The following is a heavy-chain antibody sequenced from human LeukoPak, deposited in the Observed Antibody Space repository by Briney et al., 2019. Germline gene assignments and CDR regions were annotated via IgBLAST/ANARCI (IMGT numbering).Heavy chain of an antibody. CDR3: ARTHPTGYFDY. J-gene: IGHJ4*02. CDR1: GFTVISNY. CDR2: IHDGGIT. Sequence: GGSLRLSCAASGFTVISNYMSWVRQAPGKGLECVSVIHDGGITYYAGSVKGRFTISRDNSKNTVYLQMNSLRAGDTAVYYCARTHPTGYFDYWGQGTLVTVSS. V-gene: IGHV3-53*01. D-gene: IGHD1-14*01.